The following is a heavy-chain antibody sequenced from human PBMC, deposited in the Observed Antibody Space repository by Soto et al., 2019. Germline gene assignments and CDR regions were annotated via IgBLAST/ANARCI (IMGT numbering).Heavy chain of an antibody. Sequence: GASVKVSCKASGGTFSSYAISWVRQAPGQGLEWMGGIIPIFGTANYAQKFQGRVTITADESTSTAYMELSSLRSEDTAVYYCARSTERAARQKAFDIWGQGTMVTVSS. CDR3: ARSTERAARQKAFDI. CDR2: IIPIFGTA. CDR1: GGTFSSYA. V-gene: IGHV1-69*13. D-gene: IGHD6-6*01. J-gene: IGHJ3*02.